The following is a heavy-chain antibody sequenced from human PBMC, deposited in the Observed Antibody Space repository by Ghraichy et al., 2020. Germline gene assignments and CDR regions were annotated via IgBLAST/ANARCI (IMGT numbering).Heavy chain of an antibody. CDR2: IYPSDSET. Sequence: GESLNISCNASGYDFNTYWIGWVRQLPGKGLEWMGIIYPSDSETRYSPSFEGQVTISVDKTINTAYLQWSSLKASDTAMFYCARLWNNIVEATWGPRYGMDVWGQGTTVTVSS. V-gene: IGHV5-51*01. J-gene: IGHJ6*02. CDR3: ARLWNNIVEATWGPRYGMDV. D-gene: IGHD1-26*01. CDR1: GYDFNTYW.